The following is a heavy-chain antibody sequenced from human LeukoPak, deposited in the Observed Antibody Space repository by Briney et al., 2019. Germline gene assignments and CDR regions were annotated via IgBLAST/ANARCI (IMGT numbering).Heavy chain of an antibody. Sequence: PGGSLRLSCAASGFIFSNFGMHWVRQAPGKGLEWVAFIRNDGSNKYYADSVKGRFTISRDNSKNTLYLQMNSLRAEDTAVYYCAKYRDLWYGSGENWFDPWGQGTLVTVSS. D-gene: IGHD3-10*01. J-gene: IGHJ5*02. CDR2: IRNDGSNK. CDR1: GFIFSNFG. CDR3: AKYRDLWYGSGENWFDP. V-gene: IGHV3-30*02.